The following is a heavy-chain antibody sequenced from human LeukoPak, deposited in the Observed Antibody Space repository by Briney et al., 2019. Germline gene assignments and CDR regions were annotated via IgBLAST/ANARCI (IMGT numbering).Heavy chain of an antibody. J-gene: IGHJ4*02. D-gene: IGHD2-2*01. V-gene: IGHV4-34*01. Sequence: SETLSLTCAVYGGSFSGYYWSWIRQPPGKGLEWIGEINHSGSTNYNPSLKSRVTISVDTSKNQFSLKLSSVTAADTAVYYCAFEPGPVVPAAMDSSSPYGLYWGQGTLVPVSS. CDR1: GGSFSGYY. CDR2: INHSGST. CDR3: AFEPGPVVPAAMDSSSPYGLY.